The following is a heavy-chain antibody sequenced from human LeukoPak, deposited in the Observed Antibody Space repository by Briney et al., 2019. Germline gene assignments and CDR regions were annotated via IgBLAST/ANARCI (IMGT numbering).Heavy chain of an antibody. CDR1: GFTFSSYV. V-gene: IGHV3-23*01. J-gene: IGHJ3*02. CDR2: ISDGGDTT. CDR3: AKDPTLAAFDI. Sequence: GGSLRLSCAASGFTFSSYVMSWVRQAPGKGLEWVSTISDGGDTTYYADSVKGRFTISRDNSKNTLYLQMNSLRAEDTAVYYCAKDPTLAAFDIWGQGTMVTVSS.